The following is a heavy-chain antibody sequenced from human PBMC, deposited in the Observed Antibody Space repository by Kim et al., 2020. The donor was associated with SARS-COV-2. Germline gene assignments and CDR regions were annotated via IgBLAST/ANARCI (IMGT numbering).Heavy chain of an antibody. CDR2: INHSGST. J-gene: IGHJ5*02. Sequence: SETLSLTCAVYGGSFSGYYWSWIRQPPGKGLEWIGEINHSGSTNYNPSLKSRVTISVDTSKNQFSLKLSSVTAADTAVYYCARGGYYDSSGYYGGGSFDPWGQGTLVTVSS. CDR3: ARGGYYDSSGYYGGGSFDP. CDR1: GGSFSGYY. D-gene: IGHD3-22*01. V-gene: IGHV4-34*01.